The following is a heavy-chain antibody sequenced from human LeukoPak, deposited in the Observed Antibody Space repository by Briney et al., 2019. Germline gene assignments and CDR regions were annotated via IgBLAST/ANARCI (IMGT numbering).Heavy chain of an antibody. V-gene: IGHV4-34*01. CDR1: GGSFSGYY. Sequence: SETLSLTCAVYGGSFSGYYWSWIRQPPGEGLEWIGEINHSGSTNYNPSLKSRVTISVDTSKNQFSLKLSSVTAADTAVYYCARGVGPLRWSNWFDPWGQGTLVTVSS. J-gene: IGHJ5*02. D-gene: IGHD4-23*01. CDR2: INHSGST. CDR3: ARGVGPLRWSNWFDP.